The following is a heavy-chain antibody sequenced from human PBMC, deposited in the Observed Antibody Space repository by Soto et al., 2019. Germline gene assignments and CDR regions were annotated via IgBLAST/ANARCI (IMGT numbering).Heavy chain of an antibody. D-gene: IGHD2-2*01. CDR3: IKDRRSTRRAMDV. Sequence: SLRLSCSASGFTFSSCAMHWVRQAAGKGLEYVSGISSNGAATYYAESVKDRFIISRDNSRNTLFLQVNSLTGEDTAVYYCIKDRRSTRRAMDVWGQGTTVTVSS. J-gene: IGHJ6*02. CDR1: GFTFSSCA. V-gene: IGHV3-64D*06. CDR2: ISSNGAAT.